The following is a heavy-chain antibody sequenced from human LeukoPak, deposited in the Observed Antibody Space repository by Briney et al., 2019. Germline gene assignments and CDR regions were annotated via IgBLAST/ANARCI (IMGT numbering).Heavy chain of an antibody. CDR3: ARDGIAAREDWFDP. J-gene: IGHJ5*02. V-gene: IGHV4-38-2*02. Sequence: PSETLSLTCTVSGYSISSGYYWGWIRQPPGKGLEWIGSIYHSGSTYYNPSLKSRVTISVDTSKNQFSLKLSSVTAADTAVYYCARDGIAAREDWFDPWGQGTLVTVSS. CDR1: GYSISSGYY. D-gene: IGHD6-6*01. CDR2: IYHSGST.